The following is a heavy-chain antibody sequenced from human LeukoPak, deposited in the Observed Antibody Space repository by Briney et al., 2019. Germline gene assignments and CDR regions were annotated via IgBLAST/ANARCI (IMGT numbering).Heavy chain of an antibody. CDR1: GYTFTGYY. Sequence: GASVKVSCKASGYTFTGYYMHWVRQAPGQGLEWMGRIYPNNGGTNYAQKFHGRVTMTRDTSISTAYMELNRLRSDDTAVYYCARGGPGGSGSYYNIDYWGQGTLVTVSS. D-gene: IGHD3-10*01. CDR2: IYPNNGGT. V-gene: IGHV1-2*06. J-gene: IGHJ4*02. CDR3: ARGGPGGSGSYYNIDY.